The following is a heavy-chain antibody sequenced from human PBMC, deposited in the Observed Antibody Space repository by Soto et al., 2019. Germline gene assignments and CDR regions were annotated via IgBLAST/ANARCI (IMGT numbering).Heavy chain of an antibody. CDR1: GFTFSDYY. J-gene: IGHJ5*02. CDR2: ISSSGSTI. Sequence: GGSLRLSCAASGFTFSDYYMSWIRQAPGKGLEWVSYISSSGSTIYYADSVKGRFTISRDNAKNSLYLQMNSLRAEDTAVYYCARVGVRWFGESNWFDPWGQGTLVTVSS. CDR3: ARVGVRWFGESNWFDP. D-gene: IGHD3-10*01. V-gene: IGHV3-11*01.